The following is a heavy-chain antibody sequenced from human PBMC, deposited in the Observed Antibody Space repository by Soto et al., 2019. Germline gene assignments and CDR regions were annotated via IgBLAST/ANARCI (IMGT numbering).Heavy chain of an antibody. CDR3: AREAAAERNYYGLDV. J-gene: IGHJ6*02. CDR1: GYIFSRYG. CDR2: ISGYNGNT. D-gene: IGHD6-13*01. V-gene: IGHV1-18*04. Sequence: QVQLVQSGPEVRKPGASVKVSCKASGYIFSRYGISWVRQAPGQGLEWMAWISGYNGNTKFGERVQGRVNVTTDTSTSTAYMELRSLRSDDTAVYYCAREAAAERNYYGLDVWGQGTMVIVSS.